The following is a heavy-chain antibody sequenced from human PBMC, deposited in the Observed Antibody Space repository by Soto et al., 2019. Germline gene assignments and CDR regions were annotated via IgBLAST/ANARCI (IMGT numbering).Heavy chain of an antibody. CDR1: GFTFNTYA. CDR3: AKSAFDFWNGYAYAMDH. Sequence: EVQLLESGGGLVQPGGSLRLSCAASGFTFNTYAVSWVRQPPGKGLEWVSAISGSGGTTDYADSVKGRFTISRDNSKNTLFLQMNSLGAEDTAVYFCAKSAFDFWNGYAYAMDHWGQGTLVTVSS. D-gene: IGHD3-3*01. J-gene: IGHJ4*02. CDR2: ISGSGGTT. V-gene: IGHV3-23*01.